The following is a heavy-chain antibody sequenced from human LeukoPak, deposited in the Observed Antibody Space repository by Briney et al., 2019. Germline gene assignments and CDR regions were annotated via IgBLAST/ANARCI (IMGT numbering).Heavy chain of an antibody. CDR1: GFTFYDYA. J-gene: IGHJ6*01. CDR3: VKDLRAVKYYGMNV. CDR2: PSWVGGSI. D-gene: IGHD6-19*01. Sequence: RRSLRLSCAASGFTFYDYAMYWVRHGPGKGLEWGSDPSWVGGSIDYTESVRGRFTISRDKAKTSLYLQMNSLTAEDPGVYYCVKDLRAVKYYGMNVWGQGTTVIVSS. V-gene: IGHV3-9*01.